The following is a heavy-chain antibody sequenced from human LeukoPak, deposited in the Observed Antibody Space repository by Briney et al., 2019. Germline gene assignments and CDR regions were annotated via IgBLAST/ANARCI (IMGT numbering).Heavy chain of an antibody. CDR1: GFTFSSYW. J-gene: IGHJ3*02. Sequence: PGGSLRLSCAASGFTFSSYWMSWVRQAQGKGLEWVANIKQDGSEKYYVDSVKGRFTISRDNAKNSLYLQMNSLRAEDTAVYYCARVMLAVAGTRDDAFDIWGQGTMVTVSS. CDR2: IKQDGSEK. D-gene: IGHD6-19*01. V-gene: IGHV3-7*01. CDR3: ARVMLAVAGTRDDAFDI.